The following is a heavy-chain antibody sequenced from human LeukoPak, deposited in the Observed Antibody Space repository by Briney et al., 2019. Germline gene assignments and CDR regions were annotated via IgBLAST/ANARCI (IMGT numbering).Heavy chain of an antibody. D-gene: IGHD1-26*01. CDR3: ARDNYSGSRYFDY. CDR2: ISSSGSTR. V-gene: IGHV3-48*03. J-gene: IGHJ4*02. Sequence: GGSLRLSCAASGFTFSSFEMTWVRQAPGKGLEWISYISSSGSTRYYADSVKGRFTISRDNAKNSLYLQMDRLRAEDTAVHYCARDNYSGSRYFDYWGQGTLVTVSS. CDR1: GFTFSSFE.